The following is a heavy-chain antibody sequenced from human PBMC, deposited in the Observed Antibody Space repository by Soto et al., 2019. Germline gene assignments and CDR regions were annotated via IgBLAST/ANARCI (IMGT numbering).Heavy chain of an antibody. V-gene: IGHV3-74*01. CDR1: GFTFSSYW. Sequence: EVQLVESGGGLVQFGGSLRLSCAASGFTFSSYWMHWVRQVPGKGLVWVSRIKGEGTNTGYADSVKGRFTISRDNVKNPLYLQMNSLRAEDTAVYYCARGLSGYYGFDYWGQGTLVTVSS. CDR2: IKGEGTNT. D-gene: IGHD5-12*01. CDR3: ARGLSGYYGFDY. J-gene: IGHJ4*02.